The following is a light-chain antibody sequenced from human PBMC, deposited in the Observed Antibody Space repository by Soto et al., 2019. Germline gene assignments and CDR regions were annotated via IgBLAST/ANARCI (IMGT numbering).Light chain of an antibody. CDR3: QQYYSAWWT. V-gene: IGKV4-1*01. CDR1: QSVLYSSNNKNY. Sequence: DIVMTQSPDSLAVSLGERATINCKSSQSVLYSSNNKNYLAWYQQKPGQPPKLIIYWASTRESGVPDRFSGSGSGTDFTLTISSLQAEDVAVYYCQQYYSAWWTFGQGTKVEI. J-gene: IGKJ1*01. CDR2: WAS.